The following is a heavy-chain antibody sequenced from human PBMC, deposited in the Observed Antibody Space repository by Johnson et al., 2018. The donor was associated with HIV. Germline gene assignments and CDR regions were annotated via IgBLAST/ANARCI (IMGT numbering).Heavy chain of an antibody. V-gene: IGHV3-66*01. CDR1: GFTFSSYW. CDR3: ARGAALPAAFDI. J-gene: IGHJ3*02. D-gene: IGHD2-15*01. CDR2: IYSGGST. Sequence: VQVVESGGGVVQPGGSLRLSCAASGFTFSSYWMSWVRQAPGKGLEWVSVIYSGGSTYYADSVKGRFTISRDNSKNTLYLQMNSLRAEDTAVYYCARGAALPAAFDIWGQGTMVTVSS.